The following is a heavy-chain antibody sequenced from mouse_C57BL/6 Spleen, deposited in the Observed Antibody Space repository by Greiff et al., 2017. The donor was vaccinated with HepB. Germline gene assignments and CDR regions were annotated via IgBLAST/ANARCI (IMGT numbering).Heavy chain of an antibody. CDR2: IYPRDGST. Sequence: VQLQQSDAELVKPGASVKISCKVSGYTFTDHTIHWMKQRPEQGLEWIGYIYPRDGSTKYNEKFKGKATLTADKSTITAYMQLNSLTSEDSAVYVCARPYDYDDGFAYWGQGTLVTVSA. D-gene: IGHD2-4*01. CDR1: GYTFTDHT. J-gene: IGHJ3*01. CDR3: ARPYDYDDGFAY. V-gene: IGHV1-78*01.